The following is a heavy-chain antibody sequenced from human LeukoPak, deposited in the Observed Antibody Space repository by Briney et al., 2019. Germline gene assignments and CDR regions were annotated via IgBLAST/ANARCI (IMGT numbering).Heavy chain of an antibody. Sequence: QTGGSLRLSCAASGFTFSNYAMSWVRQVPGKGLEWVSAISGSGGNTFYADSVKGRFTISRDNSKNTLYLQVNSLRAADTAIYYCAKVQAMDTILPPFHYWGQGTLVTVSS. CDR2: ISGSGGNT. J-gene: IGHJ4*02. D-gene: IGHD5-24*01. V-gene: IGHV3-23*01. CDR3: AKVQAMDTILPPFHY. CDR1: GFTFSNYA.